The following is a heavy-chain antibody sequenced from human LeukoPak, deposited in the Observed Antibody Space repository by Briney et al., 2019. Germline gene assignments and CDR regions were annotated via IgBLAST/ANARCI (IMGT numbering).Heavy chain of an antibody. Sequence: GGSLRLSCAASGFTFNTYWMHWVRQVPGKGLVWVSHINSDGSRTNYVDSAKGRFTISRDNAKNTLFLQTNSLGAEDSAVYYCARGNFYSGSGSSPLDYWGQGTLVTVSP. V-gene: IGHV3-74*01. CDR2: INSDGSRT. CDR3: ARGNFYSGSGSSPLDY. J-gene: IGHJ4*02. D-gene: IGHD3-10*01. CDR1: GFTFNTYW.